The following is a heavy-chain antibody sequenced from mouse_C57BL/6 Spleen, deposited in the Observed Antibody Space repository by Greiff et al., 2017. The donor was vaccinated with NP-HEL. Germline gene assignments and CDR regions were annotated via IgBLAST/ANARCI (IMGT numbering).Heavy chain of an antibody. CDR3: ARMGLREYYFDY. Sequence: VKLQQSGPGLVQPSQSLSITCTVSGFSLTSYGVHWVRQSPGKGLEWLGVIWSGGSTDYNAAFISRLSISKDNSKSQVFFKMNSLQADDTAIYYCARMGLREYYFDYWGQGTTLTVSS. V-gene: IGHV2-2*01. CDR2: IWSGGST. CDR1: GFSLTSYG. J-gene: IGHJ2*01. D-gene: IGHD1-1*01.